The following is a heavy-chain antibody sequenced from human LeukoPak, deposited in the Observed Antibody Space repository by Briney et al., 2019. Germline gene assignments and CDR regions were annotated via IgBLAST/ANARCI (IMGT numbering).Heavy chain of an antibody. V-gene: IGHV3-21*01. CDR1: GFTFSSYS. Sequence: GGSLRLSCAASGFTFSSYSMNWVRQAPGKGLEWVSCISSSGGYIYYADSVKGRFTISRDNAKNSLYLQMDRLRAEDTAVYSCARDEYASSPGYFDYWGQGTLVTVSS. J-gene: IGHJ4*02. CDR2: ISSSGGYI. D-gene: IGHD6-6*01. CDR3: ARDEYASSPGYFDY.